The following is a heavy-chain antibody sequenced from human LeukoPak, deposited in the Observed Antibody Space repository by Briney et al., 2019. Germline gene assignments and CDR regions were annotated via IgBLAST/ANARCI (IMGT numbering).Heavy chain of an antibody. J-gene: IGHJ5*02. V-gene: IGHV4-59*01. D-gene: IGHD5-18*01. CDR3: ARGSIAMATSTWFDP. CDR1: GDSISNYY. CDR2: VYYRGNT. Sequence: SETLSLTCAVSGDSISNYYWSWIRQPPGKGLEWIGYVYYRGNTNYNPSLKSRVTISVDTSKNQFSLELNSLTAADTAVYYCARGSIAMATSTWFDPWGQGTLVTVSS.